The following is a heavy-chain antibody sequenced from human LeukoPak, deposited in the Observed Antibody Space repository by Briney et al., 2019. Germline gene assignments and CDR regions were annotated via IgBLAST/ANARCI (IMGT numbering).Heavy chain of an antibody. Sequence: SETLSLTCTVSGGSISSYYWSWIRQPPGKGLEWIGYIYYSGSTNYNPSLKSRITISVDTSRNQFSLKLRSVTAADTAVYYCARDDRDSGWYYFDYWGQGTLVTVSS. CDR1: GGSISSYY. CDR3: ARDDRDSGWYYFDY. D-gene: IGHD6-19*01. J-gene: IGHJ4*02. V-gene: IGHV4-59*01. CDR2: IYYSGST.